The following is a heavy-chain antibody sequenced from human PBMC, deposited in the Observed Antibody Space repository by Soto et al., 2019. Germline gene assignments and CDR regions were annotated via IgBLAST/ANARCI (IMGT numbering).Heavy chain of an antibody. Sequence: QVQLQQWGAGLLKPSETLSLTCVVSGGSFSTYYYNWIRQSPGKGLEWIGEINHSGSNNYGPSLKSLVTMSLDTSKNQFSLRLTSVTAADTAVYYCARGGSNDWQGAFDIWGQGTMVTVSS. CDR2: INHSGSN. J-gene: IGHJ3*02. D-gene: IGHD3-9*01. V-gene: IGHV4-34*01. CDR1: GGSFSTYY. CDR3: ARGGSNDWQGAFDI.